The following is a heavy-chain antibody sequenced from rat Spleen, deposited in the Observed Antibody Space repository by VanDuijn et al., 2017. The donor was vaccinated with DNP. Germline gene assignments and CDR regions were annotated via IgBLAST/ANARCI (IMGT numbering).Heavy chain of an antibody. J-gene: IGHJ4*01. CDR1: GFSLTSYH. D-gene: IGHD1-11*01. V-gene: IGHV2-32*01. CDR2: IWGDGST. Sequence: QVQLKESGPGLVKPSETLSLTCTVSGFSLTSYHVSWVRQPPGKGLEWMGVIWGDGSTAYNSALKSRLSISRDTSKSQVFLKMNSLQTEDTATYYCARDPEGIAPRAWGQGASVTVSS. CDR3: ARDPEGIAPRA.